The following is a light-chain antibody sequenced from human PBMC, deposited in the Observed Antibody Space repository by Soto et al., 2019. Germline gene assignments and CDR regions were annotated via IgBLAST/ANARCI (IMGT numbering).Light chain of an antibody. Sequence: EIVMTQSPATLSVSPGERATLCCRASQSVRNNYLAWYHQKPGQAPRLLIYGASNRATGIPDRFSGSVSGTEFTLTISSLQPDDFATYYCQHYKMYSPWTFGQGTKVDIK. V-gene: IGKV3D-15*01. CDR3: QHYKMYSPWT. CDR2: GAS. CDR1: QSVRNN. J-gene: IGKJ1*01.